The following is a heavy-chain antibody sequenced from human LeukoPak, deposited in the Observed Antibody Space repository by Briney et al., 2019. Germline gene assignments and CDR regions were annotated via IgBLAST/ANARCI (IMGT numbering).Heavy chain of an antibody. Sequence: GGSLRLSCAASAFTFSSYAMTWVRQAPGKGLEWVSGISDSGGSTYYADSVKGRFTISRDNSKNTLYLQMSSLRAEDTAVHYCAKDLGYCSSTSCFFDYWGQGTLVTVSS. CDR1: AFTFSSYA. CDR3: AKDLGYCSSTSCFFDY. V-gene: IGHV3-23*01. D-gene: IGHD2-2*01. CDR2: ISDSGGST. J-gene: IGHJ4*02.